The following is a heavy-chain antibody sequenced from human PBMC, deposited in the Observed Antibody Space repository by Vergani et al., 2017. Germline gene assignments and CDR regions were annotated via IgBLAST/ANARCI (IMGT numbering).Heavy chain of an antibody. CDR2: ISYDGSKK. D-gene: IGHD6-13*01. Sequence: QVQLVESGGGVVQPGRSLRLSCAASGFTFSNYAMHWVRQAPGKGLEWVAVISYDGSKKHYADSVKGRFTISRDNSKNTLYLQMNSLRPDDTAVYYCARQAAAGGLGAYYYYMDVWGKGP. CDR3: ARQAAAGGLGAYYYYMDV. V-gene: IGHV3-30*04. J-gene: IGHJ6*03. CDR1: GFTFSNYA.